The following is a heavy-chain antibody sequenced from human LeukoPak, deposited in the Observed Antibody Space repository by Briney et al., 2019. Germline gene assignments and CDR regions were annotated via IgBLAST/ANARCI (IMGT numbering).Heavy chain of an antibody. V-gene: IGHV3-21*01. Sequence: SGGSLRLSCAASGFTFSSYSMNWVRQAPGKGLEWVSSISSSSSYIYYADSVKGRFTISRDNAKNSLYLQMNSLRAEDTAVYYCARDSCSGGSCQGRVDAFDIWGQGTMVTVPS. CDR1: GFTFSSYS. CDR2: ISSSSSYI. D-gene: IGHD2-15*01. J-gene: IGHJ3*02. CDR3: ARDSCSGGSCQGRVDAFDI.